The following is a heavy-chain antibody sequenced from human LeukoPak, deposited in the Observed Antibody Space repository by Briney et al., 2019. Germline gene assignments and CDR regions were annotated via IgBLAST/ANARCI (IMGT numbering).Heavy chain of an antibody. CDR1: GYTFTSYG. J-gene: IGHJ4*02. CDR3: ARDMGVGSLLWFREPPFDY. Sequence: ASVKVSCKASGYTFTSYGISWVRQAPGQGLEWMGWISAYNGNTNYAQKLQGRVTMTTDTSTSTAYMELRSLRSDDTAVYYCARDMGVGSLLWFREPPFDYWGQGTLVTVSS. CDR2: ISAYNGNT. V-gene: IGHV1-18*01. D-gene: IGHD3-10*01.